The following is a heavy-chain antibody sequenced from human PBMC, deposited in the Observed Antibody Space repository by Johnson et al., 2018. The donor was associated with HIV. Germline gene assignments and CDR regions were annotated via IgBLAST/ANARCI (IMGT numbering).Heavy chain of an antibody. CDR2: IYSGGST. J-gene: IGHJ3*01. CDR1: GFTVSNNY. V-gene: IGHV3-66*02. D-gene: IGHD5-18*01. CDR3: ARRRDTLNIWQESFDV. Sequence: VQLVESGGGLVQPGGSLRLSCAASGFTVSNNYMTWVRQAPGKGLEWVSLIYSGGSTYYADSVKGRFTISRDNFKNMLYLQMGSLRPDDTAVYYCARRRDTLNIWQESFDVWGQGTVVTVS.